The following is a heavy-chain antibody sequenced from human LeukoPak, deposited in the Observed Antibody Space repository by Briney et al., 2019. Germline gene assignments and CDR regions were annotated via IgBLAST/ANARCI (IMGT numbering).Heavy chain of an antibody. D-gene: IGHD3-3*01. CDR2: IYTSGST. Sequence: SETLSLTCTVSGGSISSYYWSWIRQPAGKGLEWIGRIYTSGSTNYNPPLKSRVTMSVDMSKNQFSLKLSSVTAADTAVYYGARQENDFWSGYYLVFDYWGQGTLVTVSS. CDR1: GGSISSYY. CDR3: ARQENDFWSGYYLVFDY. J-gene: IGHJ4*02. V-gene: IGHV4-4*07.